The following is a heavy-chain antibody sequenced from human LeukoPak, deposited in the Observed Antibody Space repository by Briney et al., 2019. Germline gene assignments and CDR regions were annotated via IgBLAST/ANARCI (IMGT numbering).Heavy chain of an antibody. CDR2: IYYSGST. D-gene: IGHD2-21*02. V-gene: IGHV4-39*07. CDR1: GGSISSSSYY. CDR3: ARTDVRPHKIDY. Sequence: PSETLSLTCTVSGGSISSSSYYWGWIRQPPGKGLEWIGSIYYSGSTYYNPSLKSRVTISVDTSKNQFSLKLSSVTAADTAVYYCARTDVRPHKIDYWAREPWSPSPQ. J-gene: IGHJ4*02.